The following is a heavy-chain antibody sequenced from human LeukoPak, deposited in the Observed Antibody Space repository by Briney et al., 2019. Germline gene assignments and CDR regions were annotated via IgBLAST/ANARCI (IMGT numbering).Heavy chain of an antibody. CDR1: GGSITNTNYY. J-gene: IGHJ4*02. CDR3: AGLFVGEYYGSGYYFDD. CDR2: LFYSGST. Sequence: SETLSLTCTVSGGSITNTNYYWGWIRQPPEKGLEYIGSLFYSGSTSYNPSLKSRVTMSIDTSKNRLSLKLNTVTAADTAVYYCAGLFVGEYYGSGYYFDDWGQGTLVTVTS. V-gene: IGHV4-39*02. D-gene: IGHD3-10*01.